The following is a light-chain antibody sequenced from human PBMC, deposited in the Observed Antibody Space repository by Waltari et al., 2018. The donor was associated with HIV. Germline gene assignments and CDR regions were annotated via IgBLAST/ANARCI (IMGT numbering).Light chain of an antibody. V-gene: IGLV2-14*01. CDR3: SSYTSTKVL. CDR2: EVS. J-gene: IGLJ2*01. Sequence: QSALTQPASVSGSPGQSITISCIGTSSDVGGYNYVSWYQHHPAKAPKLMIYEVSNRPSGVSKRFSGSKSGNTASLTISGLQAEDEADYYCSSYTSTKVLFGGGTKLTVL. CDR1: SSDVGGYNY.